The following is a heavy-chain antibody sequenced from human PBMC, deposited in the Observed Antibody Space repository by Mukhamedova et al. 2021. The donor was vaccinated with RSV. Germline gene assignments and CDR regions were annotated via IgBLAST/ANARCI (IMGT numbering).Heavy chain of an antibody. CDR3: ARHKNVETSMGTGPHDF. J-gene: IGHJ4*02. CDR2: INYRGSA. D-gene: IGHD5-18*01. Sequence: GLEWIGYINYRGSANYNPSLRSRVTVSLDTSRNQFSLILRSVTAADTAIYLCARHKNVETSMGTGPHDFWGQGTLVTVSS. V-gene: IGHV4-59*08.